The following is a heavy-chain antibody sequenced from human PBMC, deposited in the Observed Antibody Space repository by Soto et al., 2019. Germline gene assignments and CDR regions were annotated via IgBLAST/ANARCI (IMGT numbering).Heavy chain of an antibody. V-gene: IGHV4-59*01. CDR2: MYNTGST. CDR1: GGSISRYY. J-gene: IGHJ6*02. Sequence: QVQLQESGPGLVKPSETLSLTCTVSGGSISRYYWSWIRQPPGKGLEWIGYMYNTGSTVYNPSLKIRVTISVDTSKNQFALKLNSVTAADTAVYYCARDLWGYCGTDCYPLDVWGQGTTVTVSS. CDR3: ARDLWGYCGTDCYPLDV. D-gene: IGHD2-21*02.